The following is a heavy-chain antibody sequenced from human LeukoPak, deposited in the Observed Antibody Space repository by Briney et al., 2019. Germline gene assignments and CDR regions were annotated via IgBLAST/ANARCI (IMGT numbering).Heavy chain of an antibody. CDR2: ISSSGSTI. Sequence: GGSLRLSCAASGFTFSDYYMSWIRQAPGKGLEWVSYISSSGSTIYYADSVEGRFTISRDNAKNSLYLQMNSLRAEDTAVYYCARGKARFLEWPFDPWGQGTLVTVSS. CDR1: GFTFSDYY. CDR3: ARGKARFLEWPFDP. D-gene: IGHD3-3*01. V-gene: IGHV3-11*01. J-gene: IGHJ5*02.